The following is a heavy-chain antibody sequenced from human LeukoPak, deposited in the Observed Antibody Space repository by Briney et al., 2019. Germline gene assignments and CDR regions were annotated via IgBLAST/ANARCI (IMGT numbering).Heavy chain of an antibody. Sequence: ASVKVSCKASGYTFTSYYMHWVRQAPGQGLEWMGIINPSGGSTSYAQKFQGRVTMTRDTSTSTLYMELSSLRSEDTAVYYCARDRYKITIFGVVITTVFDYWGQGTLVTVSS. D-gene: IGHD3-3*01. J-gene: IGHJ4*02. V-gene: IGHV1-46*01. CDR1: GYTFTSYY. CDR2: INPSGGST. CDR3: ARDRYKITIFGVVITTVFDY.